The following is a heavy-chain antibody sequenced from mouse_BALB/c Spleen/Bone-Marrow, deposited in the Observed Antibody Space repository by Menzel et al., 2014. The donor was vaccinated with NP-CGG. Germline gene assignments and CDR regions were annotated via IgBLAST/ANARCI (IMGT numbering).Heavy chain of an antibody. J-gene: IGHJ3*01. CDR3: AKNYYYGYVSY. Sequence: EVKLEESGGGLVQPGGSLKLSCAASGFDFSRYWMTWVRQAPGKGLEWIGEINPASSTINYTPSLKDKFIISRDNAKNTLYLQMSKVRSEDTALYYCAKNYYYGYVSYLGQGTLVTVSA. V-gene: IGHV4-1*02. D-gene: IGHD1-2*01. CDR1: GFDFSRYW. CDR2: INPASSTI.